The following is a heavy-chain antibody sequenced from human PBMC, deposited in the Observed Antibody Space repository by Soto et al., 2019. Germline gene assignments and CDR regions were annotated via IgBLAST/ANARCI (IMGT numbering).Heavy chain of an antibody. Sequence: GGSLRLSCAASGFTFSSYGMHWVRQAPGKGLEWVAVIWYDGSNKYYADSVKGRFTISRDNSKNTLYLQMNSLRAEDTAVYYCARGQPDSSSWYYYYYYGMDVWGQGTTVTVSS. V-gene: IGHV3-33*01. CDR3: ARGQPDSSSWYYYYYYGMDV. J-gene: IGHJ6*02. D-gene: IGHD6-13*01. CDR1: GFTFSSYG. CDR2: IWYDGSNK.